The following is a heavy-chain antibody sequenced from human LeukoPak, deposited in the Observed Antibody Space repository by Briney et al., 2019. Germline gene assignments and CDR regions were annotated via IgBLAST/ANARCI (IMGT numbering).Heavy chain of an antibody. D-gene: IGHD2-15*01. V-gene: IGHV4-59*01. CDR1: GGSISGYF. J-gene: IGHJ5*02. Sequence: PSETLSLPCTVSGGSISGYFWTWIRQPPGKGLEWIGYIYYTGNTNYNPSLKSRVTISIDTSKNQFSLNVNSVTAADTAVYYCVRSKSGAYGWFDPWGPGALITVSS. CDR2: IYYTGNT. CDR3: VRSKSGAYGWFDP.